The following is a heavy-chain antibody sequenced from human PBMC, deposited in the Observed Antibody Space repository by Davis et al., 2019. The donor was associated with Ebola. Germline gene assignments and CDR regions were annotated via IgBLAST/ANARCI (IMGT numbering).Heavy chain of an antibody. D-gene: IGHD5-18*01. CDR3: SREVRGGFSPMDL. CDR1: GFTFINYW. CDR2: ANSDGSTT. V-gene: IGHV3-74*01. J-gene: IGHJ6*04. Sequence: GESLKISCAASGFTFINYWMHWVRQAPGKGLEWVSRANSDGSTTGYGDSVKGLFTISRDNARNTLYLQMNSLRAEDTAVYYCSREVRGGFSPMDLWGTGTTVTVSS.